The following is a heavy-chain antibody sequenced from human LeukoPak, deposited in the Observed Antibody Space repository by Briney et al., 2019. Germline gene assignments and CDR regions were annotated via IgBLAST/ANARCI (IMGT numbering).Heavy chain of an antibody. CDR1: GFTFSTYD. V-gene: IGHV3-13*01. CDR3: AREIRDTAVTRHYYYGIDV. D-gene: IGHD2-21*02. J-gene: IGHJ6*02. Sequence: PGGPLRLSCAACGFTFSTYDMHWVRHVTGKGLEWVSAIGTGDDTYYLGSVKGRFTISRENAKNVLYIQMSSLRAEETAVYYCAREIRDTAVTRHYYYGIDVWGQGTTVTVSS. CDR2: IGTGDDT.